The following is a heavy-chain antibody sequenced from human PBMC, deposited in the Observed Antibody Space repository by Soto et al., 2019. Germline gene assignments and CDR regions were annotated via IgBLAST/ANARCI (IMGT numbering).Heavy chain of an antibody. CDR2: IIPIFGTA. CDR1: GGTFSSYA. CDR3: ASQMTTVTTGWFDP. D-gene: IGHD4-17*01. V-gene: IGHV1-69*01. J-gene: IGHJ5*02. Sequence: QVQLVQSGAEVKKPGSSVKVSCKASGGTFSSYAISWVRQAPGQGLEWMGGIIPIFGTANYAQKCQGRVTITADESTSTADMELSSLRAEDTAVYYCASQMTTVTTGWFDPWGQGTLVTVSS.